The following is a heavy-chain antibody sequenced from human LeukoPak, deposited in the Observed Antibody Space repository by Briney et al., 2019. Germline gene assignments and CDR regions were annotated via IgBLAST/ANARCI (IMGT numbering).Heavy chain of an antibody. CDR3: ARGGCIAAQCVNDY. J-gene: IGHJ4*02. V-gene: IGHV1-69*05. D-gene: IGHD6-6*01. CDR1: GYTFTGSY. CDR2: IIPIFGTA. Sequence: SVKVSCKASGYTFTGSYIHWVRQAPGQGLEWMGGIIPIFGTANYAQKFQGRVTITTDESTSTAYMELSSLRSEDTAVYYCARGGCIAAQCVNDYWGQGTLVTVSS.